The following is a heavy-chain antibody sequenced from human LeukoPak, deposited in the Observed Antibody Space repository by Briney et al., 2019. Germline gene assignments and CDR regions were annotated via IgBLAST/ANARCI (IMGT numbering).Heavy chain of an antibody. CDR2: IYYSGST. Sequence: SETLSLTCTVSGGSISSYYWSWIRQPPGKGLEGIGYIYYSGSTNYNPSLKSRVTISVDTSKNQFSLKLSSVTAADTAVYYCARPKGPATANDAFDIWGQGTMVTVSS. D-gene: IGHD5-18*01. J-gene: IGHJ3*02. CDR1: GGSISSYY. V-gene: IGHV4-59*01. CDR3: ARPKGPATANDAFDI.